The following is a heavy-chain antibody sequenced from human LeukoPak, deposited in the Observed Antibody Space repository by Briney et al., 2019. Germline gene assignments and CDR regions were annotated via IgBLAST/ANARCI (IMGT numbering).Heavy chain of an antibody. J-gene: IGHJ4*02. V-gene: IGHV1-18*01. CDR1: GYTFTSYG. CDR2: ISAYNGNT. D-gene: IGHD3-3*01. CDR3: ARLRGITIFGVVINPIFDY. Sequence: ASVKVSCKASGYTFTSYGISWVRQAPGQGLEWMGWISAYNGNTNCAQKLQGRVTMTTDTSTSTAYMELRSLRSDDTAVYYCARLRGITIFGVVINPIFDYWGQGTLVTVSS.